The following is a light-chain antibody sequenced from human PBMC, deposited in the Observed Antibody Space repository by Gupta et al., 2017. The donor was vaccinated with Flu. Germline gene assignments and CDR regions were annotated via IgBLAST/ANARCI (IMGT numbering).Light chain of an antibody. CDR2: EVS. Sequence: QSALTQPASVSGSPGQSIIISCTGTSSDVGHYDYASWYQHHPGKVPKLMIYEVSNRPSGVSNRFSGSKSGNTASLSISGLQPEDEADYYCCSHTTTNTWVFGGGTRLTVL. V-gene: IGLV2-14*01. CDR1: SSDVGHYDY. CDR3: CSHTTTNTWV. J-gene: IGLJ3*02.